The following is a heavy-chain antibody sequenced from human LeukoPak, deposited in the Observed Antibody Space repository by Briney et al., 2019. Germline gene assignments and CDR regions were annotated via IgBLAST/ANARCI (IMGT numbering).Heavy chain of an antibody. V-gene: IGHV3-23*01. CDR1: RFTFSTYA. CDR3: AKVGPYGDYLSIDY. Sequence: PGGSLRLSCAASRFTFSTYAMSWVRQPPGKGLEWVSAISGSDGSTYYADSVKGRFTISRDNSKNTLYLQMNSLRAEDTAVYYCAKVGPYGDYLSIDYWGQGTLVTVSS. D-gene: IGHD4-17*01. CDR2: ISGSDGST. J-gene: IGHJ4*02.